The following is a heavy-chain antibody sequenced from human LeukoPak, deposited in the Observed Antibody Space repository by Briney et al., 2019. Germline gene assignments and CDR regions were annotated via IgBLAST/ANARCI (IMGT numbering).Heavy chain of an antibody. CDR2: IYYSGST. J-gene: IGHJ4*02. Sequence: PSQTLSLTCTVSGGSISSGDYYWSWIRQPPGKGLEWIGYIYYSGSTYYNPSLKSRVTISVDTSKNQFSLKLSSVTAADTAVYYCARYCSGGSCLHENFDYWGQGTLVTVSS. V-gene: IGHV4-30-4*01. D-gene: IGHD2-15*01. CDR1: GGSISSGDYY. CDR3: ARYCSGGSCLHENFDY.